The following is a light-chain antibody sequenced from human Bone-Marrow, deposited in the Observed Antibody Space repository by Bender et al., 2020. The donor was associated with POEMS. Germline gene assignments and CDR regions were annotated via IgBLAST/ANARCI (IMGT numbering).Light chain of an antibody. CDR2: DVS. J-gene: IGLJ2*01. CDR3: CLYAGSSTLV. V-gene: IGLV2-23*02. CDR1: SSDVGIYNL. Sequence: QSALTQPASVSGSPGQSITISCTGTSSDVGIYNLVSWFQQHPGKAPKLLIYDVSNRPSGVSNRFSGSKSGNTASLTISGLQAEDEADYYCCLYAGSSTLVFGGGTKLTVL.